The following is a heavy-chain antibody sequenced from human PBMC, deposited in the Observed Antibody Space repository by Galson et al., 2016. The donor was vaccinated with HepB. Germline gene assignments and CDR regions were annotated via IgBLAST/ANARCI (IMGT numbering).Heavy chain of an antibody. Sequence: SLRLSCAASGLTFSRFWMSWVRQAPGKGPEWVANIEKEGSEIYYADSVMGRFTISRDNDKNSLYLQMNSLRAEDTAVYYCTSLLVVSPAEYFQYWGQGTLVTVSS. CDR3: TSLLVVSPAEYFQY. CDR2: IEKEGSEI. D-gene: IGHD2-15*01. CDR1: GLTFSRFW. V-gene: IGHV3-7*03. J-gene: IGHJ1*01.